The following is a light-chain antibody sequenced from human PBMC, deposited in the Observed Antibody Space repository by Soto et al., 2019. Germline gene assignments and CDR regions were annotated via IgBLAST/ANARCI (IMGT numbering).Light chain of an antibody. Sequence: DIKITQSPSTMSASVGDRVTITCRASQRISSWLACYQQKPGRVPKLLIYKASSLESGVPSRFSGSGSGTEFTLTISNLQPDDFATYYCQQYNSYPWTFGQGTKVEIK. CDR2: KAS. J-gene: IGKJ1*01. CDR3: QQYNSYPWT. V-gene: IGKV1-5*03. CDR1: QRISSW.